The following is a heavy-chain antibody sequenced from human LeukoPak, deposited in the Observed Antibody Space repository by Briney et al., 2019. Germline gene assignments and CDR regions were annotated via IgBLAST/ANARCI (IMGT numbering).Heavy chain of an antibody. V-gene: IGHV6-1*01. J-gene: IGHJ4*02. CDR2: TYYRSKWYY. Sequence: SQTLSLTCAISGDSVSSNSASWYWVRQSPSRGLEWLGRTYYRSKWYYDYAVSVKSRITINPDTSKNQFSLQLNSVTPENTAVHYCARGATTYFDYWGQGTLVTVSS. CDR3: ARGATTYFDY. D-gene: IGHD5-12*01. CDR1: GDSVSSNSAS.